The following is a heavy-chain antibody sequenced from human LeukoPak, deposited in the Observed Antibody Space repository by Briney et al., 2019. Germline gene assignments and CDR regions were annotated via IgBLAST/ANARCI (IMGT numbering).Heavy chain of an antibody. J-gene: IGHJ4*02. Sequence: GGSLRLSCAASGFTFSSYWMTWVRQVPGKWLEWVANIQRGGSESYYVDSVKGRFTISRENAKNSLYLQMDSLRVEDTAVYYCARVGTWELQRVFDYWGQGTPVTVSS. CDR3: ARVGTWELQRVFDY. V-gene: IGHV3-7*01. D-gene: IGHD1-26*01. CDR1: GFTFSSYW. CDR2: IQRGGSES.